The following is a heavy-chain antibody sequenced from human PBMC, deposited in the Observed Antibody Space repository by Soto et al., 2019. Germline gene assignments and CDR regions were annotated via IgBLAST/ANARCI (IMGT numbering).Heavy chain of an antibody. Sequence: EVQLLESGGGLVQPGGSLRLSCAASGFTFRSYAMSWVRQAPGKWLEWVSALSGSGGSPYYADSVKGRFTISRDNSKNTHYMQMNSLRAEDQSVYYCATGIVVVIPAGIDVCVKGTTVTVSS. J-gene: IGHJ6*04. CDR2: LSGSGGSP. V-gene: IGHV3-23*01. D-gene: IGHD2-2*01. CDR1: GFTFRSYA. CDR3: ATGIVVVIPAGIDV.